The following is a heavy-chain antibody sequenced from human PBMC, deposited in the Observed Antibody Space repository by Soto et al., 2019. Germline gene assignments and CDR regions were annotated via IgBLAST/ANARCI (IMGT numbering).Heavy chain of an antibody. V-gene: IGHV4-39*07. CDR3: ARDSIAAAGISPIYFDY. Sequence: PSETLSLTCTVSGGSISSSSYYWGWIRQPPGKGLEWIGSIYYSGSTYYNPSLKSRVTISVDTSKNQFSLKLSSVTAADTAVYYCARDSIAAAGISPIYFDYWGQGTLVTVSS. D-gene: IGHD6-13*01. J-gene: IGHJ4*02. CDR1: GGSISSSSYY. CDR2: IYYSGST.